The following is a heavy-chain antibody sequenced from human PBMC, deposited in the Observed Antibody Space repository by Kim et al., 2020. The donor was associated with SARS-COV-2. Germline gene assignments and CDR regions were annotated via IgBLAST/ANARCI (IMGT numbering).Heavy chain of an antibody. D-gene: IGHD3-10*01. CDR1: GGSISSGGYY. CDR2: IYYSGST. CDR3: ARGLSAMVRGVNLSIMYYGMDV. Sequence: SETLSLTCTVSGGSISSGGYYWSWIRQHPGKGLEWIGYIYYSGSTYYNPSLKSRVTISVDTSKNQFSLKLSSVTAADTAVYYCARGLSAMVRGVNLSIMYYGMDVWGQGTTVTVSS. V-gene: IGHV4-31*03. J-gene: IGHJ6*02.